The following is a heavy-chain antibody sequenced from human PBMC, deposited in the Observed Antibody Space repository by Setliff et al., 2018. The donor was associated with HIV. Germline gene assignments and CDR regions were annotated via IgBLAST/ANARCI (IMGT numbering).Heavy chain of an antibody. CDR2: IYTSGST. CDR3: ARGGGYYYDNSGYPTWYHFDY. V-gene: IGHV4-4*07. Sequence: KPSETLSLTCTVSGGSISSYYWSWIRQPAGKGLEWIGRIYTSGSTNYNPSLKSRVTMSVDTSKNQFSLKLSSVTAADTAVYYCARGGGYYYDNSGYPTWYHFDYWGQGSLVTVSS. D-gene: IGHD3-22*01. J-gene: IGHJ4*02. CDR1: GGSISSYY.